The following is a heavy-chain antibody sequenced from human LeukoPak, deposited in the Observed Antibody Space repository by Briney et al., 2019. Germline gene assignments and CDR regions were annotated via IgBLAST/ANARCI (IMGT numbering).Heavy chain of an antibody. D-gene: IGHD3-22*01. CDR3: AREVRSSGYSLDY. V-gene: IGHV4-4*07. CDR2: IYSSGST. CDR1: GGSISSYY. J-gene: IGHJ4*02. Sequence: SETLSLTCTASGGSISSYYWGWIRQPAGKGLEWIGRIYSSGSTNYNPSLKSRVTMSVDTSKNQFSLKLRSVTAADTAVYYCAREVRSSGYSLDYWGQGTLVTVSS.